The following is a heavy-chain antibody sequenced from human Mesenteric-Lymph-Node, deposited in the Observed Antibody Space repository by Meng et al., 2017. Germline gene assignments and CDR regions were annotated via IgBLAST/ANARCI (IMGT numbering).Heavy chain of an antibody. V-gene: IGHV1-18*01. CDR2: ISAHNGDT. CDR3: ARDPAYSSSWYGVNWFDP. J-gene: IGHJ5*02. D-gene: IGHD6-13*01. CDR1: GYTFTSYG. Sequence: ASVKVSCKTTGYTFTSYGIGWLRQAPGQGLEWMGWISAHNGDTNYGQKVQGRVTMSTDTSTSTAYMELRSLRSDDTAVYYCARDPAYSSSWYGVNWFDPWGQGTLVTVSS.